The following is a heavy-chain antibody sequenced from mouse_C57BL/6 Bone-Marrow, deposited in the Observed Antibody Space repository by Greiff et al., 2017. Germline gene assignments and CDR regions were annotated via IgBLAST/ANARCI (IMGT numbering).Heavy chain of an antibody. J-gene: IGHJ3*01. CDR3: ARGGALFAY. CDR2: IYPGSGNT. V-gene: IGHV1-76*01. D-gene: IGHD3-1*01. CDR1: GYTFTDHT. Sequence: VQGVESDAELVKPGASVKISCKVSGYTFTDHTIHWMKQRPGQGLEWIARIYPGSGNTYYNEKFKGKATLTAEKSSSTAYMQLSSLTSEDSAVYFCARGGALFAYWGQGTLVTVSA.